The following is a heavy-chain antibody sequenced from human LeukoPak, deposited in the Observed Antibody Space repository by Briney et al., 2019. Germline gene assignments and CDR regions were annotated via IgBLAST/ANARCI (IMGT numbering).Heavy chain of an antibody. Sequence: PSETLSLTCTVSGGSISSYYWSWVRQPPGKGLEWVGYIYYSGSTNYNPSLKSRVTISVDTSKNQFSLKLSSGTAADTAVYYCARVCSSTNCYGAFDIWGQGTMVTVSS. V-gene: IGHV4-59*08. CDR2: IYYSGST. D-gene: IGHD2-2*01. J-gene: IGHJ3*02. CDR1: GGSISSYY. CDR3: ARVCSSTNCYGAFDI.